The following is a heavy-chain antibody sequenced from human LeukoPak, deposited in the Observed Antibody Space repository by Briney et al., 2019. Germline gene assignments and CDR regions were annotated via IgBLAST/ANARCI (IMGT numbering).Heavy chain of an antibody. J-gene: IGHJ4*02. Sequence: SETLSLTCTVSGGSISSYYWSWIRQSPGKGLEWIGYISYSGSTNYNPSLKSRVTMSVDTPRNQFSLKLSSVTAADAAVYYCARDQDSSAWTFDYWGQGTLVTVSS. CDR2: ISYSGST. CDR1: GGSISSYY. V-gene: IGHV4-59*01. D-gene: IGHD6-25*01. CDR3: ARDQDSSAWTFDY.